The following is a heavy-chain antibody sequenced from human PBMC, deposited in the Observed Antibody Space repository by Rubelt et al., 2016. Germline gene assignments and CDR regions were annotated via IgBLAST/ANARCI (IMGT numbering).Heavy chain of an antibody. D-gene: IGHD1-26*01. Sequence: QVQLVQSGAEVKKPGASVKVSCKASGYTSTSYGISWVRPAPGQGLEWMGWINAGNGNTKYSQKFQGRVTITRDTSASTAYMELGSLRAEDTAVYYCAREAYSGRYPLIDYWGQGTLVTVSS. J-gene: IGHJ4*02. CDR3: AREAYSGRYPLIDY. CDR2: INAGNGNT. V-gene: IGHV1-18*01. CDR1: GYTSTSYG.